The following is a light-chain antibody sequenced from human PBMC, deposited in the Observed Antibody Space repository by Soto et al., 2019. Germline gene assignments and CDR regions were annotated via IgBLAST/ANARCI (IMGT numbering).Light chain of an antibody. CDR2: AAS. J-gene: IGKJ1*01. V-gene: IGKV3-20*01. CDR1: QSVSSSY. Sequence: EIVLTQSPGTLSLSPGERATLSCRAGQSVSSSYLAWYQQKPGQAPRLLIYAASSRATGIPDRFSGSGSGTDFTLTISRLEPEDFAVYYCQQYGFSSWTFGQGTRVEI. CDR3: QQYGFSSWT.